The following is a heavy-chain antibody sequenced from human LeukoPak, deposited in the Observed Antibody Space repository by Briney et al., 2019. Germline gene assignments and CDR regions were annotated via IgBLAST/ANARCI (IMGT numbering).Heavy chain of an antibody. CDR2: ISYDGSNK. CDR3: AKGEKWLVLGYFDY. V-gene: IGHV3-30*18. Sequence: GGSLRLSCAASGFTFSSYGMHWVRQAPGKGLEWVAVISYDGSNKYYADSVKGRFTISRDNSKNTLYLQMNSLRAEDTAVYYCAKGEKWLVLGYFDYWGQGTLVTVSS. CDR1: GFTFSSYG. D-gene: IGHD6-19*01. J-gene: IGHJ4*02.